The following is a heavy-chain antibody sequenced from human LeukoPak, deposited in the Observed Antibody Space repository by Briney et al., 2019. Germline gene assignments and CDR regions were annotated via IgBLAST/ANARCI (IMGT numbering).Heavy chain of an antibody. Sequence: GGSLRLSCAASGFTFSSYGMHWVRQAPGKGLEWVAVISYDGSNKYYADSVKGRFTISRDNSKNTLYLQMNSLRAEDTAVYYCARERAAASFDAFDIWGQGTMVTVSS. CDR1: GFTFSSYG. V-gene: IGHV3-30*19. J-gene: IGHJ3*02. D-gene: IGHD6-13*01. CDR2: ISYDGSNK. CDR3: ARERAAASFDAFDI.